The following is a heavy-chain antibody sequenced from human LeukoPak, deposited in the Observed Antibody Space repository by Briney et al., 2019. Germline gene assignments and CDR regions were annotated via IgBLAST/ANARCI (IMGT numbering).Heavy chain of an antibody. Sequence: SETLSLTCAVSGGSFSGYYWSWVRQPPGKGLEWIGEINHSGSTTYKPSLKSRVTISVDTSKNQFSLKLSSVTAADTAVYYCARAGNGYSSSWYVSHFDYWGQGTLVTVSS. V-gene: IGHV4-34*01. J-gene: IGHJ4*02. CDR1: GGSFSGYY. CDR3: ARAGNGYSSSWYVSHFDY. CDR2: INHSGST. D-gene: IGHD6-13*01.